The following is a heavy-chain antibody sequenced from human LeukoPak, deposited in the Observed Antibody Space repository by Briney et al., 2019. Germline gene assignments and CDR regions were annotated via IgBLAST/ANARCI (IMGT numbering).Heavy chain of an antibody. Sequence: GGSLRLSCAASGFTVSSNYMSWVRQAPGKGLERVSVIYSGGSTYADSVKGRFTISRDNSKNTLYLQMNSLRAEDTAVYYCARGYSSGWYWFDPWGQGTLVTVSS. J-gene: IGHJ5*02. V-gene: IGHV3-53*01. CDR3: ARGYSSGWYWFDP. D-gene: IGHD6-19*01. CDR2: IYSGGST. CDR1: GFTVSSNY.